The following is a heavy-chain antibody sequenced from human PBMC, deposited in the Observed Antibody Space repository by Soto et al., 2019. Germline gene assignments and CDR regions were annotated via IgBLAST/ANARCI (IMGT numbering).Heavy chain of an antibody. Sequence: GGSLRLSCAASGFTFSGFGMHWVRQAPGKGLEWVAIIWYDGSDKYYADSVKGRFTISRDNSKNTLYLQMNSLRAEDTAVYHCAFGNLSYYFDYWGQGTPVTAPQ. CDR3: AFGNLSYYFDY. CDR1: GFTFSGFG. V-gene: IGHV3-33*01. J-gene: IGHJ4*02. CDR2: IWYDGSDK. D-gene: IGHD3-16*01.